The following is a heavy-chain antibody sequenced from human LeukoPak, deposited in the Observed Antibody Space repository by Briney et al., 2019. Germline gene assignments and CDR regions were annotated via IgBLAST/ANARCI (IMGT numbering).Heavy chain of an antibody. CDR3: AKPVVDTAIGDAFDI. J-gene: IGHJ3*02. V-gene: IGHV3-30*18. CDR1: GFTFSSHG. D-gene: IGHD5-18*01. Sequence: GGSLRLSCAASGFTFSSHGMHWVRQAPGKGLEWVAVISYDGSNKYYADSVKGRFTISRDNSKNTLYLQMNSLRAEGTAVYYCAKPVVDTAIGDAFDIWGQGTMVTVSS. CDR2: ISYDGSNK.